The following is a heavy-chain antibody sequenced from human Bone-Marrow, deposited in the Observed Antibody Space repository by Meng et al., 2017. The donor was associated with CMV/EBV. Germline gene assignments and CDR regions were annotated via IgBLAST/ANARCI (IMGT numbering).Heavy chain of an antibody. CDR3: AKNLFNGILTGYSISSYYYYGMDV. CDR2: ISSSGSTI. Sequence: GGSLRLSCAASGFTFNNYEMNWVRQAPGKGLEWVSYISSSGSTIYYADSVKGRFTISRDNAKNSLYLQMNSLRAEDTAVYYCAKNLFNGILTGYSISSYYYYGMDVWGQGTTVTVSS. CDR1: GFTFNNYE. V-gene: IGHV3-48*03. D-gene: IGHD3-9*01. J-gene: IGHJ6*02.